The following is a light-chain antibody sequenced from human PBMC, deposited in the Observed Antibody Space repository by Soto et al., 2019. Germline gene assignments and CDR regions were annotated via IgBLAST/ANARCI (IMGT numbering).Light chain of an antibody. Sequence: EIVLTQSPGTLSLSPGERATLSCRASQTISSSFLAWYQQKPGQAPRLLIYRASRRAPGIPDRFSGSGSWTDFNLTISRLEPEDFVVYYCHQFGSSPLDTFGPGTKVEIK. CDR1: QTISSSF. J-gene: IGKJ3*01. V-gene: IGKV3-20*01. CDR3: HQFGSSPLDT. CDR2: RAS.